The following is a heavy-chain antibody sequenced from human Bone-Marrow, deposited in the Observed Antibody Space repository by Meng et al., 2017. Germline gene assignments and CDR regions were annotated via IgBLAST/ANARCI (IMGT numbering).Heavy chain of an antibody. J-gene: IGHJ3*02. CDR3: ASEPDAFDI. V-gene: IGHV4-39*07. CDR2: IYYSGST. CDR1: GGSISSSSYY. Sequence: SETLSLTCTVSGGSISSSSYYWGWIRQPPGKGLEWIGSIYYSGSTYYNPSLKSRVTISVDTSKNQFSLKLSSVTAADTAVYYCASEPDAFDIWGQGTMVTVSS.